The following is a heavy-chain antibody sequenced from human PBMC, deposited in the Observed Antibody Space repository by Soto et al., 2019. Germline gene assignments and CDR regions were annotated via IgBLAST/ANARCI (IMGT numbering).Heavy chain of an antibody. J-gene: IGHJ4*02. CDR1: GFSLSNARMG. V-gene: IGHV2-26*01. CDR2: IFSNDEK. Sequence: QVTLKESGPVLVKPTETLTLTCTVSGFSLSNARMGVSWIRQPPGKALEWLAHIFSNDEKSYSTSLKSRLTTSKDTSKSQVFLTMTNMDPGDTATYYCARIRDEDCSGGSCYYYFDYWGQGTLVTVSS. CDR3: ARIRDEDCSGGSCYYYFDY. D-gene: IGHD2-15*01.